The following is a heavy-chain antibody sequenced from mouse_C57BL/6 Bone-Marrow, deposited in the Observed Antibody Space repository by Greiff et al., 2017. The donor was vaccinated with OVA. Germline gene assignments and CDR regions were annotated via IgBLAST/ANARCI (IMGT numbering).Heavy chain of an antibody. J-gene: IGHJ2*01. CDR1: GFTFSSYA. CDR3: ARDPFYYYGKGYFDY. D-gene: IGHD1-1*01. V-gene: IGHV5-4*01. CDR2: ISDGGSYT. Sequence: EVHLVESGGGLVKPGGSLKLSCAASGFTFSSYAMSWVRQTPEKRLEWVATISDGGSYTYYPDNVKGRFTISRDNAKNNLYLQMSPLKSEDTAMYYCARDPFYYYGKGYFDYWGQGTTLTVSS.